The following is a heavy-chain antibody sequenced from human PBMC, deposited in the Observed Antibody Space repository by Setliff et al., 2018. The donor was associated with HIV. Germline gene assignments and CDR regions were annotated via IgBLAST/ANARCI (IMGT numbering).Heavy chain of an antibody. V-gene: IGHV3-21*01. CDR1: GFTFSSYS. J-gene: IGHJ6*03. CDR2: ISSSSSYI. CDR3: ARDRGAVAGTHGRGYYYYYMDV. D-gene: IGHD6-19*01. Sequence: PGGSLRLSCAASGFTFSSYSMNWVRQAPGKGLEWVSSISSSSSYIYYADSVKGRFTISRDNAKNSLYLQMNSLRAEDTAVYYCARDRGAVAGTHGRGYYYYYMDVWGKGTTVTVSS.